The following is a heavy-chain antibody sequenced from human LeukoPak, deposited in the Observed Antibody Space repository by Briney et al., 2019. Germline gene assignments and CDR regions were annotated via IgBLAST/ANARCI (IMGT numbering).Heavy chain of an antibody. V-gene: IGHV4-59*08. CDR2: IYYSGST. J-gene: IGHJ3*02. Sequence: SETLSLTCTVSGGSISSYYWSWIRQPPGKGLEWIGYIYYSGSTNYNPSLKSRVTISVDTSKNQFSLKLSSVAAADTAVYYCARSAGEAFDIWGQGTMVTVSS. CDR3: ARSAGEAFDI. CDR1: GGSISSYY.